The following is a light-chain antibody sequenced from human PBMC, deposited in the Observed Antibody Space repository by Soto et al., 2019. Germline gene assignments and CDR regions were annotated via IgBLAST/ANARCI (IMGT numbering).Light chain of an antibody. V-gene: IGKV3-11*01. Sequence: EIVLTQSPATLSLSPGEKATLSCRASQSVSSYLAWYQQKPGQAPRLLIYDASNRATGIPARFSGSGSGTDFTLTISSLEPEDFAVYYCQQRGNWPPWTVGQGTKVDIK. J-gene: IGKJ1*01. CDR2: DAS. CDR3: QQRGNWPPWT. CDR1: QSVSSY.